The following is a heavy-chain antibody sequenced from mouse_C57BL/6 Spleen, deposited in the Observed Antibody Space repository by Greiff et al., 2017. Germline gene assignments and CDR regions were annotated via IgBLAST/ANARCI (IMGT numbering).Heavy chain of an antibody. J-gene: IGHJ1*03. CDR3: ERGVYDGYYGPWYFDV. V-gene: IGHV3-6*01. Sequence: EVKLMESGPGLVKPSQSLSLSCSVTGYSITSGYYWNWIRQFPGNKLEWMGYISYDGSNNYNPSLKNRISITRDTSKNQFFLKLNSVTTEDTATYDCERGVYDGYYGPWYFDVWGTGTTVTVSS. CDR1: GYSITSGYY. D-gene: IGHD2-3*01. CDR2: ISYDGSN.